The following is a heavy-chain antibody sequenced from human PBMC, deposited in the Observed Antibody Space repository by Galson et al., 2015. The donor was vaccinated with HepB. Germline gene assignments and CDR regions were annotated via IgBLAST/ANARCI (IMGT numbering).Heavy chain of an antibody. Sequence: SVKVSCKASGYTSTSYAMHWVRQAPGQRLEWMGWINAGNGNTKYSQKFQGRVTITRDTSASTAYMELRSLRSDDTAVYYCARDLHYYGSGSPFDYWGQGTLVTVSS. CDR2: INAGNGNT. CDR1: GYTSTSYA. CDR3: ARDLHYYGSGSPFDY. J-gene: IGHJ4*02. V-gene: IGHV1-3*01. D-gene: IGHD3-10*01.